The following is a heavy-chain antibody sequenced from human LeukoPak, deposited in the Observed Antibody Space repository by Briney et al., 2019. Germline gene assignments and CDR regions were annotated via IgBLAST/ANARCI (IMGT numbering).Heavy chain of an antibody. CDR3: ARLNRKPLFFGP. J-gene: IGHJ5*02. V-gene: IGHV4-59*08. CDR2: IYYSGST. CDR1: GGSISSYY. Sequence: SETLSLTCTVSGGSISSYYWSWIRQPPGKGLEWIGYIYYSGSTNYNPSLKSRVTISVDTSKNQFSLKLSSVTAADTAVYYCARLNRKPLFFGPWGQGTLVTVSS.